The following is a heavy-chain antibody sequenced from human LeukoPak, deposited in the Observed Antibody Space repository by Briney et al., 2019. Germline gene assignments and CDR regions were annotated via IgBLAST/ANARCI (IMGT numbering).Heavy chain of an antibody. CDR2: INWNGGST. J-gene: IGHJ4*02. CDR3: ASSRYDSSGYYGIIAY. CDR1: GFTFDDFG. Sequence: GGSLRLSCAASGFTFDDFGKSWVRQAPGKGLEWVSGINWNGGSTGYADPVKGRFTISRDNAKNSLYLQMNSLRAEDTAVYYCASSRYDSSGYYGIIAYWGQGTLVTVSS. V-gene: IGHV3-20*04. D-gene: IGHD3-22*01.